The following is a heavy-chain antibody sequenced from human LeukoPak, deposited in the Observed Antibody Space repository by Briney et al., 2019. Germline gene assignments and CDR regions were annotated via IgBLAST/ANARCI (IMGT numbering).Heavy chain of an antibody. CDR2: INHSGST. J-gene: IGHJ4*02. CDR3: ARDRRVTIFGAVTRYFDY. CDR1: GGSFSGYY. Sequence: SETLSLTCAVYGGSFSGYYWSWIRQPPGKGLEWIGEINHSGSTNYNPSLKSRVTISVDTSKNQFSLKLSSVTAADTAVYYCARDRRVTIFGAVTRYFDYWGQGTLVTVSS. D-gene: IGHD3-3*01. V-gene: IGHV4-34*01.